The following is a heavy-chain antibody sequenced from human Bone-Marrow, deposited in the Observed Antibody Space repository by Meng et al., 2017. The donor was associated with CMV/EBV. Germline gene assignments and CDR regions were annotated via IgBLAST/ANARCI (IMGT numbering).Heavy chain of an antibody. V-gene: IGHV1-2*02. Sequence: ASVKVSCKASGYTFTGYYMHWVRQAPGQGLEWVGWINPNSGGTNYAQKFQGRVTMTRDTSISTAYMELSRLRSDDTAVYYCASRYCSSTSCFPWGQGTLVTVSS. J-gene: IGHJ5*02. CDR2: INPNSGGT. CDR3: ASRYCSSTSCFP. D-gene: IGHD2-2*01. CDR1: GYTFTGYY.